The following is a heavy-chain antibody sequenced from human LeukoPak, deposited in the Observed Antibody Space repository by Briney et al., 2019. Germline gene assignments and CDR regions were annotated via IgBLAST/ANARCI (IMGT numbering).Heavy chain of an antibody. Sequence: GGSLRLSCAASGFTFSSYAMHWVRQAPGKGLEWVAVISYDGSNKYYADSVKGRFTISRDNSKNTLYLQMNSLRAEDTAVYYCARRSSSSWYFDYWGQGTLVTVSS. D-gene: IGHD6-13*01. CDR3: ARRSSSSWYFDY. CDR2: ISYDGSNK. CDR1: GFTFSSYA. V-gene: IGHV3-30*04. J-gene: IGHJ4*02.